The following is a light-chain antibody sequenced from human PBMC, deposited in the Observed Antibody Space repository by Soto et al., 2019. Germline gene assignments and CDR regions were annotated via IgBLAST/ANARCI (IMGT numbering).Light chain of an antibody. J-gene: IGLJ2*01. CDR2: VNS. CDR3: QSYDSSLSAVV. CDR1: SSNIGAGYD. V-gene: IGLV1-40*01. Sequence: QSVLTQPPSVSGAPGQRVTISCTGGSSNIGAGYDVHWYQQLPGTAPKLLIDVNSNRPSGVPDRFSGSKSGTSASLAITGLQAEDEADYYCQSYDSSLSAVVFGGGTKLTVL.